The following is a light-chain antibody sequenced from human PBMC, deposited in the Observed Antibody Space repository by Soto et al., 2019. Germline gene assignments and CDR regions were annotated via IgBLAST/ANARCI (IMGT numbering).Light chain of an antibody. Sequence: QSVLTQPASVSGSPGQSITISCTGTSSDVGGYNYVSWYQQHPGKAPKRMIYDVSNRPSWISNRFSGSKSGNTASLAISGLRAEDEADYYCSSYTSSSLVVFGGGTKLTVL. V-gene: IGLV2-14*03. CDR2: DVS. CDR3: SSYTSSSLVV. CDR1: SSDVGGYNY. J-gene: IGLJ2*01.